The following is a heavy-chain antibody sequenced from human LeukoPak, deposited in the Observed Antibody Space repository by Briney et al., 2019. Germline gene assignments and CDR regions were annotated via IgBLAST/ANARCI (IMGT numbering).Heavy chain of an antibody. V-gene: IGHV3-53*01. J-gene: IGHJ4*02. D-gene: IGHD3-22*01. CDR1: GFTFSSYA. CDR3: ASTLYYYDSSGYYPPDY. CDR2: IYSGGST. Sequence: PGGSLRLSCAASGFTFSSYAMSWVRQAPGKGLEWVSVIYSGGSTYYADSVKGRFTISRGNSKNTLYLQMDSLRAEDTAVYYCASTLYYYDSSGYYPPDYWGQGTLVTVSS.